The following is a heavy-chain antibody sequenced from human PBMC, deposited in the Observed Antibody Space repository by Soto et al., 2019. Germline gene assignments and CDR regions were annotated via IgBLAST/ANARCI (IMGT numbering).Heavy chain of an antibody. J-gene: IGHJ3*02. CDR3: AKDFSTVTASDAFDM. CDR2: ISGSGDTT. V-gene: IGHV3-23*01. D-gene: IGHD4-17*01. Sequence: EVHLLESGGGLVQPGGSLRLSCEASGFIFSRYALSWVRQAPGKGLEWVSVISGSGDTTYYADSVKGRFTISRDNSRNTLYLQMDTLRAGDTALYHCAKDFSTVTASDAFDMWGRGTMVTGSS. CDR1: GFIFSRYA.